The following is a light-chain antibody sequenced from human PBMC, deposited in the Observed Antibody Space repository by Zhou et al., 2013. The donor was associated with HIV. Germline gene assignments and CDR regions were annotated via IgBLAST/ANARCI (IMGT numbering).Light chain of an antibody. CDR2: AAS. CDR1: QRISNS. V-gene: IGKV1-39*01. J-gene: IGKJ2*01. Sequence: DIQMTQSPSSLSASVGDRVTITCRASQRISNSLIWYQQKPGKAPKLLIYAASSLQSGVPSRFSGSGSGTDFTLTISSLQPEDFATYYCQQTYSTLLYTFGQGTKLEIK. CDR3: QQTYSTLLYT.